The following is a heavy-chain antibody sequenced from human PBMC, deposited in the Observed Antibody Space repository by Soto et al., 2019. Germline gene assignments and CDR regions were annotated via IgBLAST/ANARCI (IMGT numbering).Heavy chain of an antibody. J-gene: IGHJ4*02. Sequence: PGGSLRLSCAASGFTFSSYAMHWVRQAPGKGLEWVAVISYDGSNKYYADSVKGRFTISRDNSKNTLYLQMNSLRAEDTAVYYCVKSFSIYGYSEFSLWGQGTLVTVSS. V-gene: IGHV3-30-3*02. D-gene: IGHD2-21*01. CDR2: ISYDGSNK. CDR3: VKSFSIYGYSEFSL. CDR1: GFTFSSYA.